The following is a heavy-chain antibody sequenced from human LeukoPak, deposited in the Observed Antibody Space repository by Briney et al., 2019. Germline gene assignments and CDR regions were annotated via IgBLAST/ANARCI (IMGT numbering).Heavy chain of an antibody. V-gene: IGHV3-20*04. J-gene: IGHJ4*02. Sequence: GGSLRPSCAASGFTFDDYAMSWVRQAPGQGLEWVSRINWNGGSTSYADSVKGRFTISRDNAKNSLYLQMNSLRAEDTAVYYCAREPHDSSGYYLSYFDYWGQGTLVTVSS. CDR2: INWNGGST. CDR1: GFTFDDYA. D-gene: IGHD3-22*01. CDR3: AREPHDSSGYYLSYFDY.